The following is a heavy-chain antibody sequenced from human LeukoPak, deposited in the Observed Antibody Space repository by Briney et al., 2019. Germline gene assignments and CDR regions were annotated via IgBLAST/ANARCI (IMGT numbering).Heavy chain of an antibody. CDR1: GYIFTSYY. D-gene: IGHD7-27*01. J-gene: IGHJ4*02. V-gene: IGHV1-46*01. Sequence: ASVKVSCKASGYIFTSYYMHWVRQAPGQGLEWMGIINPSSGSTSYAQKFQDRVKMTRDTSRSTVYMELSSLRPEDTAVYYCARRAGDHYYFDYWGQGTLVTVSS. CDR2: INPSSGST. CDR3: ARRAGDHYYFDY.